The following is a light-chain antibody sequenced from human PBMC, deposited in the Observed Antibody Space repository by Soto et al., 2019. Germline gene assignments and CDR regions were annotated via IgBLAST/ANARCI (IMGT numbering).Light chain of an antibody. CDR3: TSYTSYSTLDV. Sequence: QSALTQPASVSGSPGQSITISCTGTSSDVGGYNYVSWYQQHPDKAPKLMIYEVSNRPSGVSNRFSGSKSGNTASLTISGLQSEDEADYFCTSYTSYSTLDVFGTGTKLTVL. J-gene: IGLJ1*01. CDR1: SSDVGGYNY. CDR2: EVS. V-gene: IGLV2-14*01.